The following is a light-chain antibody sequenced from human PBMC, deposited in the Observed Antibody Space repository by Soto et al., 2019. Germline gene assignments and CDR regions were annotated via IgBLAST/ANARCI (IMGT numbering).Light chain of an antibody. Sequence: DIPMTQSPSSVSASVGDTVIITCRASQPINNWLAWYQQKPGKAPNLLIHGASNLQGGVPSRFSGSGSGTDFTLTITSLQPEDFATYFCQQANTFPHTVGQGTKLEIK. CDR3: QQANTFPHT. CDR2: GAS. J-gene: IGKJ2*01. CDR1: QPINNW. V-gene: IGKV1D-12*01.